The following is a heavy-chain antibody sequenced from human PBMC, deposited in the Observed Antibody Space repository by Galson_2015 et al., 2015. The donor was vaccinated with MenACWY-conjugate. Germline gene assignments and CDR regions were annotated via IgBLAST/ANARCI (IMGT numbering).Heavy chain of an antibody. Sequence: SLRLSCAASGLTFNSYAMCWVRQAPGKGLEWVSTISESGGTTFYADSVKGRFTISRDNSKNTLHLQMNSPRAEDTAVNYCVAKGESTGCLYWGQGTLVTVSS. J-gene: IGHJ4*02. CDR2: ISESGGTT. D-gene: IGHD2-8*02. V-gene: IGHV3-23*01. CDR3: VAKGESTGCLY. CDR1: GLTFNSYA.